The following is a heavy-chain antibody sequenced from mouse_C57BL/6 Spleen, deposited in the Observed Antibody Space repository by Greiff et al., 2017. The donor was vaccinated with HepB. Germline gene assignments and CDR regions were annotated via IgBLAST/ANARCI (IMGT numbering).Heavy chain of an antibody. D-gene: IGHD2-4*01. Sequence: QVQLQQPGAELVMPGASVKLSCKASGYTFTSYWMHWVKQRPGQGLEWIGEIDPSDSYTNYNQKFKGKSTLTVDKSSSTAYMQLSSLTSEDSAVYYCARRGDYGPQYYYAMDYWGQGTSVTVSS. J-gene: IGHJ4*01. CDR1: GYTFTSYW. CDR3: ARRGDYGPQYYYAMDY. CDR2: IDPSDSYT. V-gene: IGHV1-69*01.